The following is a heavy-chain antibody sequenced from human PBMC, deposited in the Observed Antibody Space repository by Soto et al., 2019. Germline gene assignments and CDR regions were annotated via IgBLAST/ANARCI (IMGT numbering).Heavy chain of an antibody. CDR2: ISGSGGST. V-gene: IGHV3-23*01. Sequence: GGSLRLSCAASGFTFSSYAMSWVRQAPGKGLEWVSAISGSGGSTYYADSVKGRFTISRDNSKNTLYLQMNSLRAEDTAVYYCAKDLTYYYDSSGYEDYWGQGTLVTVSS. J-gene: IGHJ4*02. CDR1: GFTFSSYA. CDR3: AKDLTYYYDSSGYEDY. D-gene: IGHD3-22*01.